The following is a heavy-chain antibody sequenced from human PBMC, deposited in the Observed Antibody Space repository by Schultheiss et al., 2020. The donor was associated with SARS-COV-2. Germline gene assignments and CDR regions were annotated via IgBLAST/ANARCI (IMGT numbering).Heavy chain of an antibody. V-gene: IGHV3-30-3*02. CDR1: GFTFSSYA. D-gene: IGHD2-2*01. CDR2: ISYDGSNK. Sequence: GGSLRLSCAASGFTFSSYAMSWVRQAPGKGLEWVAVISYDGSNKYYADSVKGRFTISRDNSKNTLYLQMNSLRAEDTAVYYCAKEERSTSYYYGMDVWGQGTTVTVSS. CDR3: AKEERSTSYYYGMDV. J-gene: IGHJ6*02.